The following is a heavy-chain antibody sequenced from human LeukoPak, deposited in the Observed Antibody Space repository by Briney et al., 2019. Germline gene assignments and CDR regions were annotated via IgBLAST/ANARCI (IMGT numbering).Heavy chain of an antibody. Sequence: GESLKISCKGSGYSFTSYWIGWVRQMPGEGLEWMGFIYPGDSDTTYSPSFQGQVTVSADKSISTAYLQWSSLKTSDTAMYYCALRKAGTAIDYWGQGTLVTVSS. D-gene: IGHD6-19*01. CDR1: GYSFTSYW. CDR2: IYPGDSDT. V-gene: IGHV5-51*01. J-gene: IGHJ4*02. CDR3: ALRKAGTAIDY.